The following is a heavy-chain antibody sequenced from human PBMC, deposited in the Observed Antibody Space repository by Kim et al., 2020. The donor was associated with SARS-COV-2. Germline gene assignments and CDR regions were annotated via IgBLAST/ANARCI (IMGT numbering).Heavy chain of an antibody. CDR3: AKAELSAYYFDY. Sequence: DADSGKGRFTISGDDSKNTLYLQMNSLRAEDTAVYYGAKAELSAYYFDYWGQGTLVTVSS. J-gene: IGHJ4*02. V-gene: IGHV3-23*01. D-gene: IGHD1-7*01.